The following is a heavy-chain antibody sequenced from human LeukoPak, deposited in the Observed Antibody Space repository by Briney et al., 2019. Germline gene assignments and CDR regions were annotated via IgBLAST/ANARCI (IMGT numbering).Heavy chain of an antibody. CDR2: INPNSGGT. D-gene: IGHD2-15*01. Sequence: ASVKVPCKASGYTFTSYGISWVRQAPGQGLEWMGWINPNSGGTNYAQKFQGRVTMTRDTSISTAYMELSRLRSDDTAVYYCARTYCSGGSCYPNWFDPWGQGTLVTVSS. V-gene: IGHV1-2*02. CDR1: GYTFTSYG. J-gene: IGHJ5*02. CDR3: ARTYCSGGSCYPNWFDP.